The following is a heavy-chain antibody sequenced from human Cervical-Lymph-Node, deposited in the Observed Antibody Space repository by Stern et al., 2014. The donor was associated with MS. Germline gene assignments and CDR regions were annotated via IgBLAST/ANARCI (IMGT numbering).Heavy chain of an antibody. V-gene: IGHV3-21*01. J-gene: IGHJ6*02. CDR1: GFMFGTYS. Sequence: EVQLVESGGGLVKPGGSLRLSCAASGFMFGTYSMNWVRQAPGKGLKWVSSISSSGYYIYYADLMKGRFTISRDNAKNSLYLQIDSLRAEDTAVYYCARTRLDIVVVPAAVGYYYGIDVWGQGTTVTVSS. CDR2: ISSSGYYI. D-gene: IGHD2-2*01. CDR3: ARTRLDIVVVPAAVGYYYGIDV.